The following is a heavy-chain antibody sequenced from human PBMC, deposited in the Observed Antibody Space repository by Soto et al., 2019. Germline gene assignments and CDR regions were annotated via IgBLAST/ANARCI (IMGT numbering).Heavy chain of an antibody. CDR3: ARAPFKERSKYYFDY. V-gene: IGHV4-34*01. D-gene: IGHD1-26*01. Sequence: SEALSLTCAVYGGSFSGYYWSWIRQPPEKGLEWNGEINHSGSTNYNPSLKSRVTISVDTSKNQFSLKLSSVTATDTALYYCARAPFKERSKYYFDYWARGTLVTVSS. CDR1: GGSFSGYY. CDR2: INHSGST. J-gene: IGHJ4*02.